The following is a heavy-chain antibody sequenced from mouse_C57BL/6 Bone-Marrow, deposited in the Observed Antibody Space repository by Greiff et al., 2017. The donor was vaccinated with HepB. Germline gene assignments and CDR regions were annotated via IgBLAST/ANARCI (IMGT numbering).Heavy chain of an antibody. CDR2: IYPGDGDT. CDR3: AREGGFAWFAY. Sequence: VQLQQSGPELVKPGASVKISCKASGYAFSSSWMNWVKQRPGKGLEWIGRIYPGDGDTNYNGKFKGKATLTADKSSSTAYMQLSSLTSEDSAVYCCAREGGFAWFAYWGQGTLVTVSA. CDR1: GYAFSSSW. V-gene: IGHV1-82*01. J-gene: IGHJ3*01.